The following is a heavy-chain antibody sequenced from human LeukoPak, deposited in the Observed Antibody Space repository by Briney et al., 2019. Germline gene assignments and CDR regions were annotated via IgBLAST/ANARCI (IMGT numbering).Heavy chain of an antibody. Sequence: SETLSLTCTVSGVSISSYYWSWIRQPPGRGLEWIGYNSYSGSTNYNPSLKSRVTISVDTSKNQFSLMLSSVSAADTAVYYSARMWSSSFPFDYWGQGTLVTVSS. CDR3: ARMWSSSFPFDY. D-gene: IGHD6-6*01. V-gene: IGHV4-59*08. J-gene: IGHJ4*02. CDR2: NSYSGST. CDR1: GVSISSYY.